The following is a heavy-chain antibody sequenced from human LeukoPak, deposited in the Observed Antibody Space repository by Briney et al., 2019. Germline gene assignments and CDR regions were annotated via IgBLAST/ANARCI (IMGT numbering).Heavy chain of an antibody. CDR3: AKDMWRVRGVSDY. CDR2: ISPYNGTT. D-gene: IGHD3-10*01. Sequence: ASVKVSCKASGYTFPVYGFSWVRQAPGQGLEWMGWISPYNGTTVFAQRFQGRVTMTTDTSTSTAYMELRSLRSDDTAVYYCAKDMWRVRGVSDYWGQGTLVTVSS. V-gene: IGHV1-18*01. CDR1: GYTFPVYG. J-gene: IGHJ4*02.